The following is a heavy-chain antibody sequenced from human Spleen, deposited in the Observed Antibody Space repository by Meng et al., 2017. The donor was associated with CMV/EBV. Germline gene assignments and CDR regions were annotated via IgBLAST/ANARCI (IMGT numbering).Heavy chain of an antibody. J-gene: IGHJ4*02. V-gene: IGHV1-2*02. D-gene: IGHD2-2*02. CDR2: INPNRGVT. CDR1: GYTFTGYQ. CDR3: ARVSEYCTTTNCYKVFEY. Sequence: ASVKVSCKASGYTFTGYQIHWVRQAPGQGLEWMGLINPNRGVTSYVQKFQGRLTMSRDTSIGTAYMELSRLKSDDTAVYYRARVSEYCTTTNCYKVFEYWGQGTLVTVSS.